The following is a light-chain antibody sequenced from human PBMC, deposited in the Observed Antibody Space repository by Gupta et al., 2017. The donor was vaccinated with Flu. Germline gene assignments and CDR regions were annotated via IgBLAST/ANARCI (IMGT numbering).Light chain of an antibody. V-gene: IGLV2-11*01. CDR2: DVS. CDR1: SSDVGVYDY. J-gene: IGLJ1*01. CDR3: CSYAGRLFYV. Sequence: QSALTQPRSVSGSPGQSVTISCTGTSSDVGVYDYVSWYQQHPGKAPKLLIYDVSKRPSGVPDRFSGSKSGNTASLTISGLQADDEADYYCCSYAGRLFYVFGTGTEVSVL.